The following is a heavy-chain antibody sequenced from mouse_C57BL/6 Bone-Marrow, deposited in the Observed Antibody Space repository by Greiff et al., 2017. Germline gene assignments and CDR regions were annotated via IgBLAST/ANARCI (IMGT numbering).Heavy chain of an antibody. CDR3: P. J-gene: IGHJ2*01. CDR1: GFTFSSYG. CDR2: ISSGGSYT. V-gene: IGHV5-6*01. Sequence: EVKLQESGGDLVKPGGSLKLSCAASGFTFSSYGMSWVRQTPDKRLEWVATISSGGSYTYYPDSVKGRFTISRDNAKNTLYLQMGSLRAEDTALRVTPWGQGTALTVSS. D-gene: IGHD2-2*01.